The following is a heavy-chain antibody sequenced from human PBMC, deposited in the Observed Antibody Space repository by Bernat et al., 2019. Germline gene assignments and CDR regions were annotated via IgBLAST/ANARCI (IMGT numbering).Heavy chain of an antibody. V-gene: IGHV3-7*01. CDR2: IKGDGTDK. J-gene: IGHJ4*02. CDR1: GFTFSNYW. D-gene: IGHD6-13*01. CDR3: GRGPLKMAAGNW. Sequence: EVQLVESGGGLVQPGGSLRLSCAASGFTFSNYWMGWVRQAPGKGLEWVAQIKGDGTDKSYVHSVEGRFTISRVKAKNSVYLEMNSLRAEDTAVYYCGRGPLKMAAGNWWGQGTLVIVSS.